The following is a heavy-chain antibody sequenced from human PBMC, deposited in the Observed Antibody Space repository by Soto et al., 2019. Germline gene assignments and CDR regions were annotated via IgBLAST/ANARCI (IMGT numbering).Heavy chain of an antibody. J-gene: IGHJ5*02. CDR2: IWYDGSNK. V-gene: IGHV3-33*01. CDR3: AREFESYGSGRGVDP. Sequence: QVQLVESGGGVVQPGRSLRLSCAASGFTFSSYGMYWVRQAPGKGLEWVAVIWYDGSNKYYADSVKGRFTISRDNSKNTLYLQMNSVRAEDTAVYYCAREFESYGSGRGVDPWGQGTLVTVSS. CDR1: GFTFSSYG. D-gene: IGHD3-10*01.